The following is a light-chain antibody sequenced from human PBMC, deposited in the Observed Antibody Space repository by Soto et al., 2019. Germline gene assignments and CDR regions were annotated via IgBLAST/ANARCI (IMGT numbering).Light chain of an antibody. CDR1: QSLVHSDGNTY. Sequence: DVVVTQSPLSLPVTLGQPASISCRSSQSLVHSDGNTYLNWFQQRPGQSPRRLIYKFSKRDSGVPDRFSGSGSGTDFTLKISRVESEYVGVSFCMQGTHWPRSCGGGTKVETK. V-gene: IGKV2-30*02. CDR2: KFS. CDR3: MQGTHWPRS. J-gene: IGKJ4*01.